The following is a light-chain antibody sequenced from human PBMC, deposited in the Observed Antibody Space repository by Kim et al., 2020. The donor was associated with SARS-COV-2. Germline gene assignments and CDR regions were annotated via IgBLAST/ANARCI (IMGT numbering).Light chain of an antibody. CDR3: CSYAAGGTPHWI. V-gene: IGLV2-11*01. J-gene: IGLJ3*02. CDR1: SSDVTGYNY. CDR2: DVD. Sequence: QSALTQPRSVSGSPGQSVTISCTGTSSDVTGYNYVSWYQQHPGKAPKLFIYDVDKRPSGVPDRVSGSKSGNTASLTISGLQPEDEADYFCCSYAAGGTPHWIFGGGTQLTVL.